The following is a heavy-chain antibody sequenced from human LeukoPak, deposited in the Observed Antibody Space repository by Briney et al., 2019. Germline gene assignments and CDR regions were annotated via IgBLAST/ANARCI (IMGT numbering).Heavy chain of an antibody. Sequence: SETLSLTCTVSGGSISSYYWSWIRQPPGKGLEWIGYIYYSGSTNYNPSLKSRVTISVDTSKNQFSLKLSSVTAADTAVYYCARANYYDSSGYNGDPYYYYCYYMDVWGKGTTVTVSS. CDR3: ARANYYDSSGYNGDPYYYYCYYMDV. CDR2: IYYSGST. D-gene: IGHD3-22*01. V-gene: IGHV4-59*01. J-gene: IGHJ6*03. CDR1: GGSISSYY.